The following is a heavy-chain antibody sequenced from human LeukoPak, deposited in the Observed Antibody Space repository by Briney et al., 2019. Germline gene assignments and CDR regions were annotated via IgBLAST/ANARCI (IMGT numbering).Heavy chain of an antibody. CDR3: ARRTITMVRGVIYYYGMDV. J-gene: IGHJ6*04. D-gene: IGHD3-10*01. CDR2: IIPIFGTA. V-gene: IGHV1-69*01. Sequence: SVKVSCKASGGTFSSYAISWVRQAPGQGLEWMGGIIPIFGTANYAQKFQGRVTITADESTSTAYVELSSLRSEDTAVYYCARRTITMVRGVIYYYGMDVWGKGTTVTVSS. CDR1: GGTFSSYA.